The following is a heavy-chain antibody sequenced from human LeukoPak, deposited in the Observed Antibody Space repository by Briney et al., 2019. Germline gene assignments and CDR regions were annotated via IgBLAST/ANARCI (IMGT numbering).Heavy chain of an antibody. Sequence: SETLSLTCAVYGWSFNDYYWNWVRQPPGQGLEWIGEINARGDTNYNPSLKSRVTISVDSSKNQFSLTLTSMIAADTAIYYCARGQVPAARGYNWFDPWGQGTLVTVSS. CDR2: INARGDT. J-gene: IGHJ5*02. V-gene: IGHV4-34*01. D-gene: IGHD2-2*01. CDR3: ARGQVPAARGYNWFDP. CDR1: GWSFNDYY.